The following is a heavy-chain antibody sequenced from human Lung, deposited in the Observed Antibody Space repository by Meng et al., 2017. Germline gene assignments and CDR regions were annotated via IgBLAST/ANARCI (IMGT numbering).Heavy chain of an antibody. D-gene: IGHD4-11*01. CDR1: GGSSSDDC. V-gene: IGHV4-34*01. CDR3: ARGPTTMANDFDY. J-gene: IGHJ4*02. Sequence: VQRQRGGAELLPTSATLSPTCVVSGGSSSDDCWSWIRQPPGKGLEWIGEINHSGSTNYNPSLESRATISVDTSQNNLSLKLSSVTAADSAVYYCARGPTTMANDFDYWGQGTLVTVSS. CDR2: INHSGST.